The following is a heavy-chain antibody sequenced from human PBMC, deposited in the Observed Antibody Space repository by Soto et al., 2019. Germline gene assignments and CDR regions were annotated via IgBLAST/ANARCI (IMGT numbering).Heavy chain of an antibody. CDR2: ISSSSSTI. J-gene: IGHJ4*02. CDR1: GFTFSSYS. D-gene: IGHD1-26*01. V-gene: IGHV3-48*01. CDR3: ARGFRVEGAYGAGAFFDY. Sequence: GGSLRLSCAASGFTFSSYSMNWVRQAPGKGLEWVSYISSSSSTINYAESVKGRFTISRDNAKNSLYLQMNSLRAEDTAVYYCARGFRVEGAYGAGAFFDYWAQGTLVTVSS.